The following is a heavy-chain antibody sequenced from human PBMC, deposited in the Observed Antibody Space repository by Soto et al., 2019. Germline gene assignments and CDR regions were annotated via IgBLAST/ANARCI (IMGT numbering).Heavy chain of an antibody. D-gene: IGHD3-10*01. J-gene: IGHJ4*03. Sequence: LRLSCAASVCTLGYDWMSGVRQPPGKGLECLATRKWDAIEKKYVDSVKGRFTMYRDNAKNSVYLKMDRLRDEDMAVYSCARASGYGSGASVHRYLDCWGHGTLVTVSS. CDR3: ARASGYGSGASVHRYLDC. CDR1: VCTLGYDW. V-gene: IGHV3-7*02. CDR2: RKWDAIEK.